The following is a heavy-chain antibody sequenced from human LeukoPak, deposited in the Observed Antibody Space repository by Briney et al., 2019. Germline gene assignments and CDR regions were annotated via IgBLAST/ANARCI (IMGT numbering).Heavy chain of an antibody. CDR2: ITGSGDST. D-gene: IGHD4-17*01. Sequence: GGSLRLSCAASGFTFSSYAMRWVRQAPGKGLEWVSSITGSGDSTYYADSVKGRFTISRDNSKNTLYLQMNSLRAEDTAVYYCAKTVTTRYFAYWGQGTLVTVSS. CDR3: AKTVTTRYFAY. J-gene: IGHJ4*02. V-gene: IGHV3-23*01. CDR1: GFTFSSYA.